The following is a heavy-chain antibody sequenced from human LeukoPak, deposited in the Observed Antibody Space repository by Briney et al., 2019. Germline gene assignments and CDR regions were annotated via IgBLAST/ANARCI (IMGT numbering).Heavy chain of an antibody. CDR2: IIPIFGTA. Sequence: ASVKASCKASGGTFSSYAISWVRQAPGQGLEWMGGIIPIFGTANYAQKFQGRVTITADKSTSTAYMELSSLRSEDTAVYCCARAGVVVVAATDHDAFDIWGQGTMVTVSS. J-gene: IGHJ3*02. CDR1: GGTFSSYA. CDR3: ARAGVVVVAATDHDAFDI. D-gene: IGHD2-15*01. V-gene: IGHV1-69*06.